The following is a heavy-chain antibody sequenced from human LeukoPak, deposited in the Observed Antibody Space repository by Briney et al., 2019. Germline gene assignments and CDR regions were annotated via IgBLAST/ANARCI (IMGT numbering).Heavy chain of an antibody. Sequence: PSETLSLTCTVSGYSISSGYYWGWIRQPPGKGLEWIGEINHSGSTNYNPSLKSRVTISVDTSKNQSSLKLSSVTATDTAVYYCARQLNPRQTKIDYWGQGTLVTVSS. CDR1: GYSISSGYY. D-gene: IGHD1-1*01. V-gene: IGHV4-38-2*02. CDR2: INHSGST. J-gene: IGHJ4*02. CDR3: ARQLNPRQTKIDY.